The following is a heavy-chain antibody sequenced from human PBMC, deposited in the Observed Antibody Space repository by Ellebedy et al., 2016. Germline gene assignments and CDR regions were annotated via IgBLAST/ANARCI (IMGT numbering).Heavy chain of an antibody. CDR1: SGSFSGYY. J-gene: IGHJ4*02. CDR3: ARGEDRAKIGY. Sequence: GSLRLSXGIGSGSFSGYYWTWIRQPPGKGLEWIGEITHDDATNYNASLKSLVTISADTSKNHFSLKLTSVTAADTAVYYCARGEDRAKIGYWGQGNLVTVSS. V-gene: IGHV4-34*01. D-gene: IGHD1-14*01. CDR2: ITHDDAT.